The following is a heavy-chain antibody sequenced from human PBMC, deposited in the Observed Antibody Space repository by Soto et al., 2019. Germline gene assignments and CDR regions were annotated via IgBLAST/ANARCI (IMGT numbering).Heavy chain of an antibody. CDR3: ARATVTTANWFDP. D-gene: IGHD4-17*01. V-gene: IGHV1-69*02. CDR1: GGTFISYT. CDR2: IIPILGIA. J-gene: IGHJ5*02. Sequence: QVQLVQSGAEVKKPGSSVKVSCKSSGGTFISYTISWVRQAPGQGLEWMGRIIPILGIANYAQKFQGRVTLTADKSTSTAYMELSSLRSEDTAVYYCARATVTTANWFDPWGQGTLVTVSS.